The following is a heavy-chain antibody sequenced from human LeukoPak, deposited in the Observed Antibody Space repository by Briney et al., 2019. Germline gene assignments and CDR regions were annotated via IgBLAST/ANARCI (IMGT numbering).Heavy chain of an antibody. CDR1: GGSISSGGYY. J-gene: IGHJ5*02. CDR3: AREGYSSSFDP. V-gene: IGHV4-31*03. D-gene: IGHD6-13*01. Sequence: SETLSLTCTVSGGSISSGGYYWSWIRQHPGKGLEWIGYIYYSGSTYYNPSLKSRVTISVDTSKNQFSLKLSSVTAADTAVYYCAREGYSSSFDPWGQGTLVTVSS. CDR2: IYYSGST.